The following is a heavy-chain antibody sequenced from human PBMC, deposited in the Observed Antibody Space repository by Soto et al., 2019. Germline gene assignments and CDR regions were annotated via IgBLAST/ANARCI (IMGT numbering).Heavy chain of an antibody. J-gene: IGHJ5*02. Sequence: QVQLVQSGAEVKKPGPSVKISCKASGYTFTRYTTNWVRQAPGQRLEWMGWINPDNGNTKSSQKFQHRVIITRDTAASTAYMDLSSLRSEDMAVYYCARGIATGQLDPWGQGTLVTVSS. CDR1: GYTFTRYT. CDR3: ARGIATGQLDP. D-gene: IGHD2-15*01. V-gene: IGHV1-3*01. CDR2: INPDNGNT.